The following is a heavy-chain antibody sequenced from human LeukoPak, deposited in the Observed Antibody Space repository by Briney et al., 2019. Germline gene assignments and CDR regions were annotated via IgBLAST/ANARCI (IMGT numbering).Heavy chain of an antibody. CDR1: GFTFDDYA. D-gene: IGHD1-26*01. CDR2: ISWNSGSI. V-gene: IGHV3-9*01. J-gene: IGHJ4*02. CDR3: ARDRGTYRPIDY. Sequence: GGSLRLSCAASGFTFDDYAMHWVRQAPGKGLEWVSGISWNSGSIGYADSVKGRFTISRDNAKNSLYLQMNSLRAEDTAIYYCARDRGTYRPIDYWGQGTLGTVSS.